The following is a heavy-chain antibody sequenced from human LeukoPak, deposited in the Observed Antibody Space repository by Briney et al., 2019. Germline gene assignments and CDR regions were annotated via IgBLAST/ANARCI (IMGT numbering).Heavy chain of an antibody. V-gene: IGHV3-48*04. CDR1: GFTFSNYN. CDR3: ARSDNYYDSSGFFFDY. J-gene: IGHJ4*02. D-gene: IGHD3-22*01. Sequence: QAGGSLRLSCAASGFTFSNYNMNWVRQAPGKGLEWVSYISSSGSTIYYADSVKGRFTISRDNAKNSLYLQMNSLRAEDTAVYYCARSDNYYDSSGFFFDYWGQGTLVTVSS. CDR2: ISSSGSTI.